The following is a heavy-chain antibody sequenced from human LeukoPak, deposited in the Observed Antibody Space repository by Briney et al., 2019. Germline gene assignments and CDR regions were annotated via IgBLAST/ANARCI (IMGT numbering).Heavy chain of an antibody. CDR3: ATASMTTVTTVDYYYYGMDV. V-gene: IGHV1-24*01. Sequence: ASVKVSCKVSGYTLTELSMHWVRQAPGKGLEWMGGFDPEDGETIYAQKFQGRVTMTEDTSTDTAYMELSSLRSGDTAVYYCATASMTTVTTVDYYYYGMDVWGQGTTVTVSS. J-gene: IGHJ6*02. CDR2: FDPEDGET. D-gene: IGHD4-17*01. CDR1: GYTLTELS.